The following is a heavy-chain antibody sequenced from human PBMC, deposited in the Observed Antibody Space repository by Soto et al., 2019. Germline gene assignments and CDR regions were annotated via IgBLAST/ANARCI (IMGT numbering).Heavy chain of an antibody. D-gene: IGHD5-18*01. V-gene: IGHV1-3*01. CDR2: INAGNGNT. Sequence: ASVKVSCKASGFTFSAYYIYWVRQAPGQRLEWMGWINAGNGNTKYSQKFQGRVTITRDTSASTAYMELSSLRSEDTAVYYCARGGYSYGSTGNNWFDPWGQGTLVTVSS. CDR3: ARGGYSYGSTGNNWFDP. CDR1: GFTFSAYY. J-gene: IGHJ5*02.